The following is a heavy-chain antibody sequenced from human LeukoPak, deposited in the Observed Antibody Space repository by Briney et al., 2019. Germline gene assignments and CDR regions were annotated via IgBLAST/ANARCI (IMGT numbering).Heavy chain of an antibody. V-gene: IGHV4-59*01. J-gene: IGHJ4*02. CDR2: IYYSGST. D-gene: IGHD1-26*01. CDR3: ARAGRATQGYFDY. Sequence: SETLSLTCTVSGGSISSYYWSWIRQPPGKGLEWIGYIYYSGSTNYNPSLRSRVTISVDTSKNQFSLKLSSVTAADTAVYYCARAGRATQGYFDYWGQGTLVTVSS. CDR1: GGSISSYY.